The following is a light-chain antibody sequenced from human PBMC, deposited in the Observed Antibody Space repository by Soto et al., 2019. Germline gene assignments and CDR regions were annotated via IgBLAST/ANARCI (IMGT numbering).Light chain of an antibody. CDR1: QNIRSY. J-gene: IGKJ1*01. CDR3: QQGYSTRWT. Sequence: DIQMTQSPTSLSASVGDRVTITCRASQNIRSYLNWYQQIPGKAPNLLIYATSILQTGVPSRFSGSGTATYFTLTINGLQPEDLAADYCQQGYSTRWTFGQGTKVEIK. CDR2: ATS. V-gene: IGKV1-39*01.